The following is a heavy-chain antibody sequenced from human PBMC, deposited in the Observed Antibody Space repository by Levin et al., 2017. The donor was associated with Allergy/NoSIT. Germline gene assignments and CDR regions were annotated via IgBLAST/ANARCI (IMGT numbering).Heavy chain of an antibody. D-gene: IGHD3-10*01. CDR2: FYYGGST. CDR1: GVSVSSGSYY. V-gene: IGHV4-61*01. CDR3: AIVEGGFGDRWD. J-gene: IGHJ4*02. Sequence: SETLSLTCTVSGVSVSSGSYYWTWIRQPPGNGLEWIGYFYYGGSTNYNPSLKSRVTISVDTSKNQFSLKLSSVTTADTAVYYCAIVEGGFGDRWDWGQGTLVTVSS.